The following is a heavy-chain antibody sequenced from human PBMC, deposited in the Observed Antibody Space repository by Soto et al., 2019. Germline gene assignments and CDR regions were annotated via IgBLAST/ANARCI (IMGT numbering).Heavy chain of an antibody. CDR1: GGSISSGDYY. CDR3: ARGSYYDFWSGYL. Sequence: SETLSLTCTVSGGSISSGDYYWSWIRQPPGKGLEWIGYIYYSESTYYNPSLKSRVTISVDTSKNQFSLKLSSVTAADTAVYYCARGSYYDFWSGYLWGQGTLVTVSS. J-gene: IGHJ4*02. V-gene: IGHV4-30-4*01. CDR2: IYYSEST. D-gene: IGHD3-3*01.